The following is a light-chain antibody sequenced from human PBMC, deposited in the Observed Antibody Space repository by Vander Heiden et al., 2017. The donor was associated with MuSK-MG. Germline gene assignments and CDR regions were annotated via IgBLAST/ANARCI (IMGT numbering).Light chain of an antibody. CDR3: QLHTNWPPIT. Sequence: EIVMTQSPATLSVSPRERVTLYCRASQSVSSSLAWYQQKPGQAPRLLIYDASTRGTGIPARFSGSGYGREFTLTISSRQSEDCAGYYCQLHTNWPPITFGGGTKVEIK. J-gene: IGKJ4*01. CDR2: DAS. V-gene: IGKV3-15*01. CDR1: QSVSSS.